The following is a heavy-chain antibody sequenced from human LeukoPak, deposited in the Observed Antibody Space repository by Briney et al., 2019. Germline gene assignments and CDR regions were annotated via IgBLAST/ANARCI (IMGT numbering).Heavy chain of an antibody. CDR2: INPSGGST. J-gene: IGHJ4*02. CDR3: ARDEPDRGLSSGYYPLFDY. D-gene: IGHD3-22*01. V-gene: IGHV1-46*01. CDR1: GYTFTSYY. Sequence: ASVKVSCKASGYTFTSYYMHWVRQAPGQGLEWMGIINPSGGSTSYAQKFQGRVTMTRDTSTSTIYMELRSLRSDDTAVYYCARDEPDRGLSSGYYPLFDYWGQGTLVTVSS.